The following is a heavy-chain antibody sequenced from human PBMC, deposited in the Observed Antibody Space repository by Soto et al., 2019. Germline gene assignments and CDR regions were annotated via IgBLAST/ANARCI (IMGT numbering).Heavy chain of an antibody. D-gene: IGHD2-15*01. CDR3: ATPLQCTHSGGSCYYYYYGMDV. Sequence: ASVKVSCKASGYTFTSYGISWVRQAPGQGLEWMGWISAYNGNTNYAQKLQGRVTMTTDTSTSTAYMELRSLRSDDTAVYYCATPLQCTHSGGSCYYYYYGMDVWGQGTTVNVSS. J-gene: IGHJ6*01. CDR2: ISAYNGNT. V-gene: IGHV1-18*01. CDR1: GYTFTSYG.